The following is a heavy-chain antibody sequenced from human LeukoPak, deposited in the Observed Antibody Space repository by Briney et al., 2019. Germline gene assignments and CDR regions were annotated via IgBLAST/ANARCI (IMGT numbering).Heavy chain of an antibody. V-gene: IGHV3-74*01. Sequence: GGSLRLSCAASGFTLSSYWMHWVRQTPGGGLVWVSRINSDGNSRTYADSVKGRFTISRDNAKNTLYLQMDSLRAGDTAVYYCARDPAPSGWYDYWGQGTLVTVSS. CDR2: INSDGNSR. D-gene: IGHD6-19*01. CDR1: GFTLSSYW. CDR3: ARDPAPSGWYDY. J-gene: IGHJ4*02.